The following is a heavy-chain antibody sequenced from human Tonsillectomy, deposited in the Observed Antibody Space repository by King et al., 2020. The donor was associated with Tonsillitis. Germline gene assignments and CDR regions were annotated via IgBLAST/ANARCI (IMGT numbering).Heavy chain of an antibody. CDR2: IYSSGST. Sequence: VQLQESGPGLVKPSQTLSLTCTVSGGSISSGSDYWSWIRQPAGKGLEWIGRIYSSGSTNYNPPLKSRVTISRDTSKNQFSLNLTSVTAADTAVYYCARGRGHYYYYYYMDVWGKGTTVTVSS. D-gene: IGHD3-10*01. CDR3: ARGRGHYYYYYYMDV. J-gene: IGHJ6*03. CDR1: GGSISSGSDY. V-gene: IGHV4-61*02.